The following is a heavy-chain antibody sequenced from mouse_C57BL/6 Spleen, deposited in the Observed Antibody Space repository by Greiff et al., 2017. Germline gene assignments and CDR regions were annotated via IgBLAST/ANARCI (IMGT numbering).Heavy chain of an antibody. Sequence: VQLQQPGAELVRPGSSVKLSCKASGYTFTSYWMHWVKQRPIQGLEWIGNIDPSDSETHYNQKFKDKATLTVDKSSSTAYVQRRSLTSEDSAVYFCARSGLTGTRFDYWGQGTTLTVSS. D-gene: IGHD4-1*01. J-gene: IGHJ2*01. V-gene: IGHV1-52*01. CDR1: GYTFTSYW. CDR3: ARSGLTGTRFDY. CDR2: IDPSDSET.